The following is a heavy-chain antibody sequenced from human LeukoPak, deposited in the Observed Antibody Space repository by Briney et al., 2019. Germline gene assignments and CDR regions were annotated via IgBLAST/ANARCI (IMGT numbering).Heavy chain of an antibody. Sequence: GASVKVSCKASGYTFTSYGISWVRQAPGQGLEWMGWISAYNGNTNYAQKLQGRVTITADKSTSTAYMELSSLRSEDTAVYYCARAGENYYDSSGDFDYWGQGTLVTVSS. D-gene: IGHD3-22*01. V-gene: IGHV1-18*01. CDR2: ISAYNGNT. CDR3: ARAGENYYDSSGDFDY. J-gene: IGHJ4*02. CDR1: GYTFTSYG.